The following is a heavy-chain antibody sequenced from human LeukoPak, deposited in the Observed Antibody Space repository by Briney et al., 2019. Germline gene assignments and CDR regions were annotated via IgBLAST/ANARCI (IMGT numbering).Heavy chain of an antibody. CDR2: ISYDGSNK. Sequence: PGGSLRLSCAASGFTFSSYGMHWVRQAPGKGLEWVAVISYDGSNKYYADSVKGRFTISRDNAKNSLYLQMNSLRAEDTAVYYCARGITSGPRRYDVRNFDYWGQGTPVTVSS. V-gene: IGHV3-30*03. CDR1: GFTFSSYG. J-gene: IGHJ4*02. D-gene: IGHD5-12*01. CDR3: ARGITSGPRRYDVRNFDY.